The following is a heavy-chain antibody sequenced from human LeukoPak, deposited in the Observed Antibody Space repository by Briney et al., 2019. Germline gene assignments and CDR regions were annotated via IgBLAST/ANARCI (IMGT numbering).Heavy chain of an antibody. CDR2: IIPILGIA. CDR1: GGTFSSYA. J-gene: IGHJ4*02. V-gene: IGHV1-69*04. D-gene: IGHD5-12*01. CDR3: AREARSGSEDY. Sequence: SVKVSCKASGGTFSSYAISWVRQAPGQGLEWMERIIPILGIANYAQKFQGRVTITADKSTSTAYMELSSLRSEDTAVYYCAREARSGSEDYWGQGTLVTVSS.